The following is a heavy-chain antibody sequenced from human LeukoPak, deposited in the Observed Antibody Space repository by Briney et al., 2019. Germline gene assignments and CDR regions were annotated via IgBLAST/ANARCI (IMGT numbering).Heavy chain of an antibody. D-gene: IGHD3-3*01. Sequence: GGSLRLPCAASGFTFSSYGMHWVRQAPGKGLEWVAVIWYDGSNKYYADSVKGRFTISRDNSKNTLYLQMNSLRAEDTAVNYCAKGLRGRNTIFGVVITDGGAVFDYWGQGTLVTVSS. CDR2: IWYDGSNK. V-gene: IGHV3-33*06. J-gene: IGHJ4*02. CDR1: GFTFSSYG. CDR3: AKGLRGRNTIFGVVITDGGAVFDY.